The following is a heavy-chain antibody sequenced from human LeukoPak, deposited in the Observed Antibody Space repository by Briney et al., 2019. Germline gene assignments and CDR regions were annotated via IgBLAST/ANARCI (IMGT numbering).Heavy chain of an antibody. D-gene: IGHD4-23*01. CDR3: AGRGSNSGTFDI. J-gene: IGHJ3*02. Sequence: SETLSLTCTVSGGSISSYYWSWIRQPVGKRLEWIGRIYTSGGTDYNPSLKARATLSVDKSKNQFSLNLASLTAADTALYYCAGRGSNSGTFDIWGPGTFVTVSS. CDR2: IYTSGGT. V-gene: IGHV4-4*07. CDR1: GGSISSYY.